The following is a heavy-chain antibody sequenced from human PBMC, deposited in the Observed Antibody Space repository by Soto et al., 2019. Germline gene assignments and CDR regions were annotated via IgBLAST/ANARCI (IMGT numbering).Heavy chain of an antibody. CDR1: GGTFSSYA. CDR2: IIPIFGTA. V-gene: IGHV1-69*13. Sequence: SVKVSCKASGGTFSSYAISWVRQAPGQGLEWMGGIIPIFGTANYAQKFQGRVTITADESTSTAYMELSSLRSEDTAVYYCARVGRSSSSPIDYWGQGTLATVSS. CDR3: ARVGRSSSSPIDY. D-gene: IGHD6-6*01. J-gene: IGHJ4*02.